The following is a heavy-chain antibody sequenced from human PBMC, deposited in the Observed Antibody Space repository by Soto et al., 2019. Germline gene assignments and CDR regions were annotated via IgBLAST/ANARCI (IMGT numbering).Heavy chain of an antibody. CDR3: AKGRDSSPNRLDY. J-gene: IGHJ4*02. V-gene: IGHV3-30*18. Sequence: QVQLVESGGGVVQPGRSLRLSCAASGFTFSSYGMHWVRQAPGKGLEWVAVISYDGSNKYYADSVKGRFTISRDNSKNTLYLQMNSLRAADTAVYYCAKGRDSSPNRLDYWGQGTLVTVSS. D-gene: IGHD5-18*01. CDR2: ISYDGSNK. CDR1: GFTFSSYG.